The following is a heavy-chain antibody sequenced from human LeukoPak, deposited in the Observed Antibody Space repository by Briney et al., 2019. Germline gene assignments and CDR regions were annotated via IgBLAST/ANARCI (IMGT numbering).Heavy chain of an antibody. Sequence: GGSLRLSCAASGFTFSAYWMHWVRQAPGKGLVWVSRINTDGSSPTYAASVKGRFTISRDNSKNTLYLQMNSLRAEDTAVYYCAKPQEVRGVIITYITWGQGTLVTVSS. CDR3: AKPQEVRGVIITYIT. J-gene: IGHJ5*02. CDR2: INTDGSSP. V-gene: IGHV3-74*01. CDR1: GFTFSAYW. D-gene: IGHD3-10*01.